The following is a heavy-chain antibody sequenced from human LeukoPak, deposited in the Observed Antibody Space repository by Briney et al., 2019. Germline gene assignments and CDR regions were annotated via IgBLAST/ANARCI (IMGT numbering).Heavy chain of an antibody. D-gene: IGHD3-3*01. J-gene: IGHJ6*04. V-gene: IGHV1-18*01. Sequence: ASVKVSCKASGYTFINHGISWVRQAPGQGLEWMGWVSAYNGRTEYAQKFQDRVTMTTDTSTTTGYMELRSLSSDDTAVYFCGRWSPDPNDSWGKGTTVTVSS. CDR2: VSAYNGRT. CDR3: GRWSPDPNDS. CDR1: GYTFINHG.